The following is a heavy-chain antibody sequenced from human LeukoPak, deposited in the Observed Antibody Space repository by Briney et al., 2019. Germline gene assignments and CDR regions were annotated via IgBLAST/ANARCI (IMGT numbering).Heavy chain of an antibody. V-gene: IGHV1-69*13. CDR2: IIPIFGTA. CDR1: GGTFSSYA. J-gene: IGHJ4*02. D-gene: IGHD5-24*01. Sequence: ASVKVSCKASGGTFSSYAISWVRQAPGQGLEWMGGIIPIFGTANYAQKFQGRVTITADESTSTAYMELSSLRSEDTAVYYCATPEGRDGYPAYWGQGTLVTVSS. CDR3: ATPEGRDGYPAY.